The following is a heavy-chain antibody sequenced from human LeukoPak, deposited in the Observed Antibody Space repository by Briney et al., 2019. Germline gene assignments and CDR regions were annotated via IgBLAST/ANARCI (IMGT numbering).Heavy chain of an antibody. J-gene: IGHJ4*02. CDR2: IIPTFGAA. CDR1: GGTFSSYA. CDR3: ARRGILTGFLFDY. Sequence: GASVKVSCKASGGTFSSYAISWVRQAPGQGLEWMGGIIPTFGAANYAQKFQGRVTITADESTSTAYMELSSLRSEDTAVYYCARRGILTGFLFDYWGQGTLVTVSS. D-gene: IGHD3-9*01. V-gene: IGHV1-69*13.